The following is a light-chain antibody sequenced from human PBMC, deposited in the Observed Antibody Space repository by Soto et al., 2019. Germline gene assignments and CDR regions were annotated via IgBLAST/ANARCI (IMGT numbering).Light chain of an antibody. CDR3: QHYGYPQWT. Sequence: IVLTQSPGTLSLSPVERATLSCRASQSVSNNYLAWYQQKPGQAPRLLIYGASNRATGIPDRFSGSGSGTDFTLTISRLEPEDFAVYYCQHYGYPQWTFGQGTKVDIK. CDR1: QSVSNNY. CDR2: GAS. V-gene: IGKV3-20*01. J-gene: IGKJ1*01.